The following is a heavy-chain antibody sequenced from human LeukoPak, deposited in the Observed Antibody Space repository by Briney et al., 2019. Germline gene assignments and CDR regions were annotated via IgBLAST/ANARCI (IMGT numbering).Heavy chain of an antibody. CDR1: GFTFSSYS. J-gene: IGHJ4*02. Sequence: GGSLRLSCAASGFTFSSYSMNWVRQAPGKGLEWVSYISSSSSTIYYADSVKGRFTISRDNAKNSLYLQMNSLRAEDTAVYYCARDRRPTTTVTTLFDYWGQGTLVTVSS. D-gene: IGHD4-17*01. CDR2: ISSSSSTI. V-gene: IGHV3-48*04. CDR3: ARDRRPTTTVTTLFDY.